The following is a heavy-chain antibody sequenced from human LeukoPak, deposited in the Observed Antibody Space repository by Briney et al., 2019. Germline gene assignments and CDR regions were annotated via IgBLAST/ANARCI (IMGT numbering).Heavy chain of an antibody. CDR3: ARVRSAAGLDY. CDR1: GFTFSSYS. CDR2: ISSNGGST. V-gene: IGHV3-64*02. D-gene: IGHD6-13*01. J-gene: IGHJ4*02. Sequence: GGSLSLSCAASGFTFSSYSMRWVRQAAGQGLEYVSAISSNGGSTYYADSVEGRFTISRDNSKNTLYLQMGSLRAEDMAVYYCARVRSAAGLDYWGQGTLVTVSS.